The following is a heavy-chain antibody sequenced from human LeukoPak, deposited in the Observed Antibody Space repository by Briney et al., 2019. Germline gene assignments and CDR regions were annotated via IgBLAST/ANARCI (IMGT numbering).Heavy chain of an antibody. CDR3: ARGPSIAARCDAFDI. V-gene: IGHV3-21*01. J-gene: IGHJ3*02. CDR1: GFTFSSYS. Sequence: GGSLRLSCAASGFTFSSYSMNWVRQAPGKGLEWVSSISSSSSYIYYADSVKGRFTISRDNAKNSLYLQMNSLRAEDTAVYYCARGPSIAARCDAFDIWGQGTMVTVSS. CDR2: ISSSSSYI. D-gene: IGHD6-6*01.